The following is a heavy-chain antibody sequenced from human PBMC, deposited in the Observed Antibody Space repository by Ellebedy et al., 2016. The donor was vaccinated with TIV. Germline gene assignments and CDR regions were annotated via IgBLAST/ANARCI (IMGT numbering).Heavy chain of an antibody. CDR2: VIPIFGTA. Sequence: ASVKVSCKASGGTFSSYAISWVRQAPGQGLEWMGGVIPIFGTANYAQKCQGRVAMTRDTSTSTVYMELSSLRSEDTAVYYCVVGDGMDVWGQGTTVTVSS. V-gene: IGHV1-69*05. J-gene: IGHJ6*02. D-gene: IGHD1-26*01. CDR3: VVGDGMDV. CDR1: GGTFSSYA.